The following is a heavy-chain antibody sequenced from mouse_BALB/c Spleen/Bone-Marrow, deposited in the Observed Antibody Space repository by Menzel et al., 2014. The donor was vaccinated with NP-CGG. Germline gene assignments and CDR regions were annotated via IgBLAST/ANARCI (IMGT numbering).Heavy chain of an antibody. CDR3: ARGYQRILAY. Sequence: QVQLQQSGAELAKPGASVKMSCMASGYTFXNYWIHWVKQRPGQGLEWIGYINPSTGYTEYNQKFKDKATLTADKSSSIAYSQLSSLTSEDSAVYYCARGYQRILAYWGQGTLVTVSA. CDR2: INPSTGYT. J-gene: IGHJ3*01. CDR1: GYTFXNYW. V-gene: IGHV1-7*01.